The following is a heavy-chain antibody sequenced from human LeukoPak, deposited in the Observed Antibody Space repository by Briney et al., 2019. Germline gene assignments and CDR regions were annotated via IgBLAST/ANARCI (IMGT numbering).Heavy chain of an antibody. CDR3: ARDPGTIFGVDPSDXXXXXXXXXVXXXXXSAPTTHYG. CDR1: GYTFTSYG. D-gene: IGHD3-3*01. V-gene: IGHV1-18*01. Sequence: ASVKVSCKASGYTFTSYGISWVRQAPGQGLEWMGWISAYNGNTNYAQKLQGRVTMTTDTSTSTAYMELRSLRSDDTAVYYCARDPGTIFGVDPSDXXXXXXXXXVXXXXXSAPTTHYG. CDR2: ISAYNGNT. J-gene: IGHJ6*01.